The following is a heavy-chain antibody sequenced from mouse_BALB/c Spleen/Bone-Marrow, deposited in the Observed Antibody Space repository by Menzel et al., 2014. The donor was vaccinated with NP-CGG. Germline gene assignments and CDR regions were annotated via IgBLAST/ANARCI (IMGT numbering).Heavy chain of an antibody. D-gene: IGHD2-2*01. CDR1: GYAFSSYW. Sequence: QVQLQQSGAELVRPGSSVKISCKASGYAFSSYWMTWVKQRPGQGLEWIGQIYPGDGETNYNGKFKGKATLTADKSSSTAYMQFSGLTSEDSAVYFCAKVTTGFAYWGQGTLVTVSA. CDR3: AKVTTGFAY. V-gene: IGHV1-80*01. J-gene: IGHJ3*01. CDR2: IYPGDGET.